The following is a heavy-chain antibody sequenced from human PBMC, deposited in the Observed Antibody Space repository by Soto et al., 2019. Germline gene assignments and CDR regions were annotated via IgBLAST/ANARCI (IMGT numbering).Heavy chain of an antibody. CDR1: GVTFSSYS. Sequence: AGGPLRLSWAASGVTFSSYSMNWVRQAQGKGLEWVSSISSSSSYIYYADSVKGRFTISRDNAKNSLYLQMNSLRAEDTAVYYCARESIAARPSPRYGMDVWGQGTTVTVSS. J-gene: IGHJ6*02. CDR2: ISSSSSYI. V-gene: IGHV3-21*01. D-gene: IGHD6-6*01. CDR3: ARESIAARPSPRYGMDV.